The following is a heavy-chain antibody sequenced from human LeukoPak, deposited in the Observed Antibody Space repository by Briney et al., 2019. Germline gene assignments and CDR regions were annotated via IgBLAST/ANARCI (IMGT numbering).Heavy chain of an antibody. Sequence: GGSLRLSCAASGFTFSSYEMNWVRQAPGKGLEWVSYISSSGSTIYYADSVKGRFTISRDNAKNSLYLQMNSLRAEDTAVYYCARESPYFDYWGQGTLVTVSP. V-gene: IGHV3-48*03. J-gene: IGHJ4*02. CDR2: ISSSGSTI. CDR1: GFTFSSYE. CDR3: ARESPYFDY.